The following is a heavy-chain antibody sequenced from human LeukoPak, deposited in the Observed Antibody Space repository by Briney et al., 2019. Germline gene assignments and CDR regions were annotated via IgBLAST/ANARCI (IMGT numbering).Heavy chain of an antibody. J-gene: IGHJ1*01. CDR3: ARTSYSSSWYRYFQH. CDR1: GGSFSGYY. D-gene: IGHD6-13*01. CDR2: INHSGST. V-gene: IGHV4-34*01. Sequence: SETLSLTCAVYGGSFSGYYWSWIRQPPGKGLEWIGEINHSGSTNCNPSLKSRVTISVDTSKNQFSLKLSSVTAADTAVYYCARTSYSSSWYRYFQHWGQGTLVTVSS.